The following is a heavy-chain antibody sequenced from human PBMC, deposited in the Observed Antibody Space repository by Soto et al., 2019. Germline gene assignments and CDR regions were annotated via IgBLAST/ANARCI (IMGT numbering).Heavy chain of an antibody. CDR3: ARVSPSHYGDYSYYFDY. CDR2: IIPIFGTA. J-gene: IGHJ4*02. V-gene: IGHV1-69*13. D-gene: IGHD4-17*01. Sequence: SVKVSCKASGGTFSSYAISWVRQAPGQGLEWMGGIIPIFGTANYAQKFQGRVTITADESTSTAYMELSSLRSEDTAVYYCARVSPSHYGDYSYYFDYWGQGTLVTVSS. CDR1: GGTFSSYA.